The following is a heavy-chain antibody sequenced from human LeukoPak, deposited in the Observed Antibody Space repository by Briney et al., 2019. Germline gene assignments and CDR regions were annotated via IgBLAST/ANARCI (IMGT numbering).Heavy chain of an antibody. V-gene: IGHV1-2*02. D-gene: IGHD4-17*01. CDR1: GYTFTDYY. CDR3: AAYDYGDSFDY. CDR2: INPNSGGT. J-gene: IGHJ4*02. Sequence: ASVEVSCKASGYTFTDYYMHWVRQAPGQGLEWMGWINPNSGGTNYAQKFQGRVTMTRDTSISTAYMELSRLRSDDTAVYYCAAYDYGDSFDYWGQGTLVTVSS.